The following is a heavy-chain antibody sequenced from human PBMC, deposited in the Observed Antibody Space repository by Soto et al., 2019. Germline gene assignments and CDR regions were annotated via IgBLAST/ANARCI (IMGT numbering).Heavy chain of an antibody. CDR2: IRSKAYGGTT. J-gene: IGHJ4*02. D-gene: IGHD3-10*01. V-gene: IGHV3-49*03. CDR3: TRDKVKYYYGSGSYGY. Sequence: GGSLRLSCTASGFTFGDYAMSWFRQAPGKGLEWVGFIRSKAYGGTTEYAASVKGRFTISRDDSKSIAYLQMNSLKTEDTAVYYCTRDKVKYYYGSGSYGYWGQGTLVTVSS. CDR1: GFTFGDYA.